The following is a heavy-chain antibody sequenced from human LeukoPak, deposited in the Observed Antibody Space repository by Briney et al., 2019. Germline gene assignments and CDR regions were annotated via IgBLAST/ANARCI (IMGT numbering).Heavy chain of an antibody. V-gene: IGHV4-31*03. J-gene: IGHJ4*02. CDR2: IYYSGST. CDR3: ARTSIATRHFDY. Sequence: SETLSLTCTVSGDSISSDTYYWSWIRQHPWKDLEWIGYIYYSGSTYYNPSLKSRITISVDTSKNQFSLKLSSVTAADTAVYYCARTSIATRHFDYWGQGTLVTVSS. D-gene: IGHD6-6*01. CDR1: GDSISSDTYY.